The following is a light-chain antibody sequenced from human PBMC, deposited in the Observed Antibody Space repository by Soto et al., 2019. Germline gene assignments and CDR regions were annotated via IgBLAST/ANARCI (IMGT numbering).Light chain of an antibody. CDR2: GAS. Sequence: EIVMTQSPATLSVSPGERATLSCRASQSVSSTYLAWYHQKPGQAPRLLIYGASTRATGIPARFSGSGSGTDFTLTISSLRPDDFATYYCQQYNDYSAWTFGQGTKVDIK. V-gene: IGKV3-15*01. CDR3: QQYNDYSAWT. CDR1: QSVSSTY. J-gene: IGKJ1*01.